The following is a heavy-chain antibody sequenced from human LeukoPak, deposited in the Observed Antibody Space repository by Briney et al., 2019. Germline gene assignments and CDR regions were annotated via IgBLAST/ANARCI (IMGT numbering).Heavy chain of an antibody. CDR2: ISAYNGNT. V-gene: IGHV1-18*04. J-gene: IGHJ6*02. D-gene: IGHD2-15*01. CDR1: GYTFTSYG. CDR3: ARERATAATPSDYYYGMDV. Sequence: ASVKVSCKASGYTFTSYGISWVRQAPGQGLEWMGWISAYNGNTNYAQKLQGRVTMTTDTSTSTAYMELRSLRSDDTAVYYCARERATAATPSDYYYGMDVWGQGTTVTVSS.